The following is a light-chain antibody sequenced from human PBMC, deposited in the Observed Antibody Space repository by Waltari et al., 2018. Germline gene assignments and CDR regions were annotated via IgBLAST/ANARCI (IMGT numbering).Light chain of an antibody. CDR2: TTT. J-gene: IGLJ3*02. CDR1: SGSVSTSSY. V-gene: IGLV8-61*01. CDR3: VLYMGSGIWV. Sequence: QTVVPQEPSFSVSPGGTVTLTCGLSSGSVSTSSYPSWYQQTPGQAPRTLIYTTTTRSSGVPDRFSGSILGNKAALTITGAQADDESDYYCVLYMGSGIWVFGGGTKLTVL.